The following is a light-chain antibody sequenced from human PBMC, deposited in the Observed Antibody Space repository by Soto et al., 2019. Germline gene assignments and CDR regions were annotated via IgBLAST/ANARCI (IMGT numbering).Light chain of an antibody. CDR3: QQYNTYWT. J-gene: IGKJ1*01. CDR2: DAS. CDR1: QSISSW. V-gene: IGKV1-5*01. Sequence: DIQMTQSPSTLSASLGDRVTITCRASQSISSWFAWYQQKPGKAPKLLIYDASSLESGVPSRLSGSGSGTVFTLTISSLQPDDFATYYCQQYNTYWTFGQGTKVDIK.